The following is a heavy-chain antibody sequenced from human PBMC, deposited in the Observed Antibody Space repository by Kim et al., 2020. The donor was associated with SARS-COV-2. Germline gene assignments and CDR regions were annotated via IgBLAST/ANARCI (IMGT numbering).Heavy chain of an antibody. J-gene: IGHJ4*02. V-gene: IGHV3-9*01. D-gene: IGHD6-6*01. Sequence: DSVRGRFSISRENAKNSLYLQMNSLRVDDTAFYYCAKDVYSSSSEVYFDYWGQGTLVTVPS. CDR3: AKDVYSSSSEVYFDY.